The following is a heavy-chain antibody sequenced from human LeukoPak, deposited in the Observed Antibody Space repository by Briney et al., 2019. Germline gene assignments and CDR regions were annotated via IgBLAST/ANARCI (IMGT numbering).Heavy chain of an antibody. CDR3: ARDYDSSGYGMDV. D-gene: IGHD3-22*01. V-gene: IGHV4-59*01. J-gene: IGHJ6*02. Sequence: ETSETLSLTCAVYGGSFSGYYWSWIRQPPGKGLEWIGYIYYSGSTNYNPSLKSRVTISVDTSKNQFSLKLSSVTAADTAVYYCARDYDSSGYGMDVWGQGTTVTVSS. CDR2: IYYSGST. CDR1: GGSFSGYY.